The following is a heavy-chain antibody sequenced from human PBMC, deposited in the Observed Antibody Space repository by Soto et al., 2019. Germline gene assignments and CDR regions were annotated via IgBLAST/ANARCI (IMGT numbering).Heavy chain of an antibody. Sequence: HPGGSLRLSCAASGFTFSSYAMSWVRQAPGKGLEWVSAISGSGGGTYYADSVKGRFTISRDNSKNTLYLQMNSLRVEDTAVYYCAKDRASTGDRPRFDPWGQGTLVTVSS. CDR1: GFTFSSYA. V-gene: IGHV3-23*01. CDR3: AKDRASTGDRPRFDP. J-gene: IGHJ5*02. CDR2: ISGSGGGT. D-gene: IGHD4-4*01.